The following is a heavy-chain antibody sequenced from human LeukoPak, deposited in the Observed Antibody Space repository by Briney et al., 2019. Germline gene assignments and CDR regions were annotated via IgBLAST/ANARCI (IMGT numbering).Heavy chain of an antibody. CDR3: AKDYEPLVGVHRWGDWFDP. CDR1: GFTFSSYG. D-gene: IGHD1-26*01. V-gene: IGHV3-23*01. J-gene: IGHJ5*02. CDR2: ISGTGGST. Sequence: GGSLRLSCAASGFTFSSYGMSWVRQAPGEGLEWVSAISGTGGSTYYADSVKGRFTISRDNSKNTLYLQMNSLRAEDTAVYYCAKDYEPLVGVHRWGDWFDPWGQGTLVTVSS.